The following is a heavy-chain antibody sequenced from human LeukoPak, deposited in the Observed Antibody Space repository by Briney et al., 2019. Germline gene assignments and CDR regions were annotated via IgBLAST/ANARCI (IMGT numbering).Heavy chain of an antibody. V-gene: IGHV4-39*01. CDR2: IHHSGRT. Sequence: SETLSLTCVVSSGSISSIPYYWGWVRQPPGKGLEWIGSIHHSGRTYYNPSLKSRVAISVDTARNQFSLRVPSVTAADTAVYYCVSSSWAFDFWGQGTLVSVSS. CDR3: VSSSWAFDF. J-gene: IGHJ4*02. CDR1: SGSISSIPYY. D-gene: IGHD6-13*01.